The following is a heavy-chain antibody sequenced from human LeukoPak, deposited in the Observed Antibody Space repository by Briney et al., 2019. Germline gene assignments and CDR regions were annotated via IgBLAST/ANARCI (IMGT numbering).Heavy chain of an antibody. V-gene: IGHV3-23*01. J-gene: IGHJ5*02. D-gene: IGHD4-4*01. CDR2: SSASGGTT. CDR1: GFIFRTYD. CDR3: AKGGPYSKFPFEP. Sequence: GGSLILSCAASGFIFRTYDMSLFRQAPGKGLEWVSTSSASGGTTYYADSVKSRCTISRDNSKSTLFLRMNSLRAEDTALYYCAKGGPYSKFPFEPWGQGTLVTVFS.